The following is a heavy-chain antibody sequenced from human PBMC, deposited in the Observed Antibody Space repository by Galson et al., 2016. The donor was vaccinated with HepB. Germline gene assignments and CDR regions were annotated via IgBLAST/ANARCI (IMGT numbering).Heavy chain of an antibody. J-gene: IGHJ4*02. CDR2: ISYDGSNK. CDR1: GFTFSSYG. V-gene: IGHV3-30*18. CDR3: AKDPAPVPLLSFDY. Sequence: SLRLSCAASGFTFSSYGMHWVRQAPGKGLEWVAVISYDGSNKYYADSVKGRFTISRDNSKNTLYLQMNSLRAEDTAVYYCAKDPAPVPLLSFDYWGQGTLVTVSS. D-gene: IGHD3-10*01.